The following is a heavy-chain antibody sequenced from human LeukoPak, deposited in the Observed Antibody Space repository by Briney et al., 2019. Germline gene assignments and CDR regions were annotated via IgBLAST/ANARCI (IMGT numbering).Heavy chain of an antibody. J-gene: IGHJ6*02. D-gene: IGHD6-19*01. Sequence: PGGSLRLSCAASGFTFSSYAMHWARQAPGKGLEWVAVISYDGSNKYYADSVKGRFTISRDNSKNTLYLQMNSLRAEDTAVYYCARDRALQWLAPEGYGMDVWGQGTTVTVSS. CDR3: ARDRALQWLAPEGYGMDV. V-gene: IGHV3-30-3*01. CDR2: ISYDGSNK. CDR1: GFTFSSYA.